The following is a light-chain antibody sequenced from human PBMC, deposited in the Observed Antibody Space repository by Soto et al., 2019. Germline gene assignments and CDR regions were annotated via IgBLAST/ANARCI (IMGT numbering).Light chain of an antibody. V-gene: IGLV1-44*01. J-gene: IGLJ1*01. CDR2: SKN. CDR1: SFNIGSNT. Sequence: QSVLTQPPSACGAPGQRVTISCSGTSFNIGSNTVNWYQQLPGTANKLIIYSKNQRPSGVHDRFSGSKSGTSASLASSGLQSEDEADYYCAAWDVSLSGPYVFGTGTKVTVL. CDR3: AAWDVSLSGPYV.